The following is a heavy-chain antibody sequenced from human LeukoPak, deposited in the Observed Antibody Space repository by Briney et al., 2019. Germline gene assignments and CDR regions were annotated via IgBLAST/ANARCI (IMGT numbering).Heavy chain of an antibody. V-gene: IGHV1-18*01. CDR1: GYTFTSYG. D-gene: IGHD6-13*01. CDR2: ISAYNGNT. CDR3: VRRAYIAAAGSEADKFDY. J-gene: IGHJ4*02. Sequence: ASVKVSCTASGYTFTSYGISWVRQAPGQGLEWMGWISAYNGNTNYAQKLQGRVTMTTDTSTSTAYMELRSLRSDDTAVYYCVRRAYIAAAGSEADKFDYWGQGTLVTVSS.